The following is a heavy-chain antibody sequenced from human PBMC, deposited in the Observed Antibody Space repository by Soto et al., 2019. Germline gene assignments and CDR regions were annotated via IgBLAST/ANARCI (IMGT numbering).Heavy chain of an antibody. Sequence: QVQLVQSGAEVKKPGASVKVSCKASGYTFTSYGVTWVRQAPRQGLEWMGWISTYNGNTNYAQNLQGRVTMTTDTSTSTAYMELRSLRSDDTDVYYCARDVDYYDSSGYYILRYFDLWGRCTLVTVSS. CDR2: ISTYNGNT. CDR1: GYTFTSYG. J-gene: IGHJ2*01. V-gene: IGHV1-18*01. D-gene: IGHD3-22*01. CDR3: ARDVDYYDSSGYYILRYFDL.